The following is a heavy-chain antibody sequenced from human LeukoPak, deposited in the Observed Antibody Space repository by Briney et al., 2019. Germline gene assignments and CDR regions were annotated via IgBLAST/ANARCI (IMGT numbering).Heavy chain of an antibody. CDR1: SGSISSSNW. D-gene: IGHD3-10*01. CDR2: IYHSGST. J-gene: IGHJ5*02. Sequence: KTSGTLSLTCAVSSGSISSSNWWSWVRQPPGKGLEWIGEIYHSGSTNYNPSLKSRVTISVDKSKNQFSLKLSSVTAADTAVYYCAREGRSMVRGVIFRSWFDPWGQGTLVTVSS. CDR3: AREGRSMVRGVIFRSWFDP. V-gene: IGHV4-4*02.